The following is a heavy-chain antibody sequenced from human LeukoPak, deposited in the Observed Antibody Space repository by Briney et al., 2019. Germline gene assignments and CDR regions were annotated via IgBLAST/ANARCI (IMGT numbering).Heavy chain of an antibody. D-gene: IGHD2-15*01. V-gene: IGHV1-18*01. Sequence: GASVKVSCKASDYTFTSYGISWVRQAPGQGLEWRGWTSAYNGNTNYAQKLQGRVTMTTDTSTSTAYMELRSLRSDDTAVYYCASQLVVAATLESPDAFDIWGQGTMVTVSS. CDR1: DYTFTSYG. CDR3: ASQLVVAATLESPDAFDI. J-gene: IGHJ3*02. CDR2: TSAYNGNT.